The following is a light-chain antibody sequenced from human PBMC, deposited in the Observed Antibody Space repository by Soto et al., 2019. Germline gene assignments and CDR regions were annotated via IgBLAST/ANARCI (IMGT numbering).Light chain of an antibody. CDR2: EVS. Sequence: QSALTQPASMSGSPGQSITISCTGTSSDVGGYNYVSWYQLHPGKAPKLIIYEVSHRPSGASNHFSGYKSGNTASLTISGLQAEDEADYYCSSYTSTSTPCVFGTGTKVTVL. CDR1: SSDVGGYNY. J-gene: IGLJ1*01. CDR3: SSYTSTSTPCV. V-gene: IGLV2-14*01.